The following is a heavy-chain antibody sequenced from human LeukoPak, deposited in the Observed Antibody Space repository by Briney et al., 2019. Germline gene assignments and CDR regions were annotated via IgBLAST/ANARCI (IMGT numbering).Heavy chain of an antibody. Sequence: GGSLRLSCAASGFTFSSYSLNWVRQAPGKGLEWVSFISSSSITIYYADSVKGRFTISRDNAEKSLYLQMNSLRAEDTAVYYCARDRGGSYPAIDYWGQGTLVTVSS. D-gene: IGHD3-10*01. J-gene: IGHJ4*02. CDR2: ISSSSITI. CDR3: ARDRGGSYPAIDY. V-gene: IGHV3-48*04. CDR1: GFTFSSYS.